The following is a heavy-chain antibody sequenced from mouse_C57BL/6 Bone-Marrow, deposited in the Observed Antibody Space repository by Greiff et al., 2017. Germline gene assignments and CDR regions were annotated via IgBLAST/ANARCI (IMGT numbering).Heavy chain of an antibody. J-gene: IGHJ2*01. Sequence: VQLQQSGAELARPGASVKLSCKASGYTFTSYGISWVKQRTGQGLEWIGEIYPRSGNTYYNEKFKGKATLTADKSSSTAYMELRSLTSEDSAVYFCARIYYGNYEGLDYWGKGTTLTVSS. CDR3: ARIYYGNYEGLDY. CDR2: IYPRSGNT. CDR1: GYTFTSYG. V-gene: IGHV1-81*01. D-gene: IGHD2-1*01.